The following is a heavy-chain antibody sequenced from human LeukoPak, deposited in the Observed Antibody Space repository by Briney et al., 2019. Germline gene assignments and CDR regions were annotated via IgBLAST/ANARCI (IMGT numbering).Heavy chain of an antibody. V-gene: IGHV3-7*01. Sequence: GGSLRLSCAASGFTFSSYWMNWVRQAPGKGLEWVANIKGDGNEKKYVDSVRGRFSISRDNAKNSLYLQMNSLRAEDTAVHYCAKEGAYPIITYDSWGQGALVTVSS. CDR1: GFTFSSYW. CDR2: IKGDGNEK. D-gene: IGHD3-10*01. CDR3: AKEGAYPIITYDS. J-gene: IGHJ5*01.